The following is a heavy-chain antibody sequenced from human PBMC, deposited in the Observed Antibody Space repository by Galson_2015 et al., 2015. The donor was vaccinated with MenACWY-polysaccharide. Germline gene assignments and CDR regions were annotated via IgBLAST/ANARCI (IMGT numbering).Heavy chain of an antibody. V-gene: IGHV3-23*01. CDR3: APPLAAAGTGGAY. J-gene: IGHJ4*02. CDR1: GFTFSSYA. Sequence: SLRLSCAASGFTFSSYAMSWVRQAPGKGLEGVSAISGSGGSTYYADSVKGRFTISRDNSKNTLYLQMNSLRAEDTAVYYCAPPLAAAGTGGAYWGQGTLVTVSS. CDR2: ISGSGGST. D-gene: IGHD6-13*01.